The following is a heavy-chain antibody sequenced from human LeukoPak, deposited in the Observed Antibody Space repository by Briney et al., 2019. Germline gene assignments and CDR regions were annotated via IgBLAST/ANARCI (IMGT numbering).Heavy chain of an antibody. V-gene: IGHV3-30*02. Sequence: GGSLRLSCAASGFTFSSYGMHWVRQAPGKGLEWVAFIRYDGSNKYYADSVKGRFTISRDNSKNTLYLQMNSLRAEDTAVYYCARGRYSGYDFFDYWGQGTLVTVSS. J-gene: IGHJ4*02. CDR1: GFTFSSYG. CDR2: IRYDGSNK. CDR3: ARGRYSGYDFFDY. D-gene: IGHD5-12*01.